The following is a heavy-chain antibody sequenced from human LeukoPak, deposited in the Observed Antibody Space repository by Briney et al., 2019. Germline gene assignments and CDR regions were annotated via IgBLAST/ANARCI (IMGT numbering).Heavy chain of an antibody. CDR3: ARGANYYDSSGYYDY. D-gene: IGHD3-22*01. V-gene: IGHV3-33*01. CDR1: GFTFSSYG. CDR2: IWYDGSNK. J-gene: IGHJ4*02. Sequence: GGSLRLSCAASGFTFSSYGMHWVRQAPGKGLEWVAVIWYDGSNKYYADSVKGRFTISRDNSKNTLYLQMNSLRAEDTAVYYCARGANYYDSSGYYDYWGQGTLVTVAS.